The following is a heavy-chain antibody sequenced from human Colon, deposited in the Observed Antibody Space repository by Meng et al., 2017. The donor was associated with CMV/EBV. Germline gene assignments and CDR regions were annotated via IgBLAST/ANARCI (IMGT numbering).Heavy chain of an antibody. D-gene: IGHD6-25*01. CDR3: AREGMSTPSAADS. CDR2: IDPSSGDT. V-gene: IGHV1-2*02. CDR1: GYTFTNNF. J-gene: IGHJ4*02. Sequence: KAAGYTFTNNFIHWVRQAPGQGLEWMGWIDPSSGDTNFAQNFQGRVSMTRDTSITTAHMELTSLTSDDTALYYCAREGMSTPSAADSWGQGTLVTVSS.